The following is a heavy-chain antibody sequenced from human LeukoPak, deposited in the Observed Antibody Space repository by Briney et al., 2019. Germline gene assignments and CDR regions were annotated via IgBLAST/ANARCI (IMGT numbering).Heavy chain of an antibody. CDR1: GYIFTSYP. J-gene: IGHJ4*02. CDR3: ARDRAMADY. D-gene: IGHD5-18*01. Sequence: ASVTVSCTASGYIFTSYPIHWVRQAPGQRLEWMGWINTGNGNTKYSQRFEGRVTVTTDTSAAAAYMELSSLRSKDTAVYYCARDRAMADYWGQGTLVTVSS. V-gene: IGHV1-3*04. CDR2: INTGNGNT.